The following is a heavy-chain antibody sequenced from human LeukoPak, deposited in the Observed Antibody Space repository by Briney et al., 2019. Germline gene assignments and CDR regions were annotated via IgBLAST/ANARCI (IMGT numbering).Heavy chain of an antibody. CDR3: AKSSYSSSWSTFDP. J-gene: IGHJ5*02. Sequence: GGSLRLSCAASGFTFSSYGMHWVRQAPGKGLEWVAFIRYDGSNKYYADSVKGRFTIPRDNSKNTLYLQMNSLRAEDTAVYYCAKSSYSSSWSTFDPWGQGTLVTVSS. D-gene: IGHD6-13*01. CDR1: GFTFSSYG. V-gene: IGHV3-30*02. CDR2: IRYDGSNK.